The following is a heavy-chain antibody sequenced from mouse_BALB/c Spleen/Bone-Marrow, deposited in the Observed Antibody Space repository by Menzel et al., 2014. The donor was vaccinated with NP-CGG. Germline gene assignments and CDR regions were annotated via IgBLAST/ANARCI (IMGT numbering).Heavy chain of an antibody. J-gene: IGHJ4*01. CDR3: ARLLTGTDYAIDF. V-gene: IGHV5-9-3*01. D-gene: IGHD4-1*01. Sequence: EVHLVETGGDLVKTGGSLKLSCAASGFTFSSYAMSWIRQTPEKRLEWVATIGSSGRYTYYPDSVRGRFTISRDNAKNTLYLQMSSLRSEDTAMYYCARLLTGTDYAIDFFGQGTSVTVSS. CDR2: IGSSGRYT. CDR1: GFTFSSYA.